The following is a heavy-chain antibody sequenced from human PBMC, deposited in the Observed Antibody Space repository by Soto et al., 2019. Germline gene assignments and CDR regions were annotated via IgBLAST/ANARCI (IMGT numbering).Heavy chain of an antibody. D-gene: IGHD6-19*01. CDR1: GFAFSTHA. V-gene: IGHV3-23*01. CDR2: ITPSGDNT. CDR3: AKHFDSGCPDY. J-gene: IGHJ4*02. Sequence: GGSLRLSCAASGFAFSTHAMNWVRQAPGKGLAWVSSITPSGDNTYYADSVKGRFTVSRDNSKNTLYLQMNNLRAEDTAVYYCAKHFDSGCPDYWGQGTLVTVSS.